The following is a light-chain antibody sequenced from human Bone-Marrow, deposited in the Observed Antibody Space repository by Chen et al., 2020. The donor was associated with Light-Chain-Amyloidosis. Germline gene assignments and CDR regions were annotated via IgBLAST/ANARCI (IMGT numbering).Light chain of an antibody. CDR1: SGSIATNS. Sequence: FMLTQPHSVSESPGKPVIISCTRSSGSIATNSVQWYQQRPGSSPTTVIYEDDQRPSGVPDRFSGSIDTSSNAASLTSAGLRTEDEADYYCQSYQGSSQGVFGGGTKLTVL. V-gene: IGLV6-57*01. CDR2: EDD. CDR3: QSYQGSSQGV. J-gene: IGLJ3*02.